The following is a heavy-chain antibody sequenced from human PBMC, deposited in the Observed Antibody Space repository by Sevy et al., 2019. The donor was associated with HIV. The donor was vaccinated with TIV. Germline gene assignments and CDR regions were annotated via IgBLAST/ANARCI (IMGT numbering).Heavy chain of an antibody. CDR3: ARRGTLIVGSTKRWHFDL. CDR1: GGSIRNSEFY. Sequence: SETLSLTCTVSGGSIRNSEFYWDWIRQPPGKGLEWIGTIYHYGTTYYGPSFKSRVTISVDTSKNQFSLSLKSVTAADTAVYYCARRGTLIVGSTKRWHFDLWGRGTLVTVSS. J-gene: IGHJ2*01. CDR2: IYHYGTT. D-gene: IGHD3-22*01. V-gene: IGHV4-39*01.